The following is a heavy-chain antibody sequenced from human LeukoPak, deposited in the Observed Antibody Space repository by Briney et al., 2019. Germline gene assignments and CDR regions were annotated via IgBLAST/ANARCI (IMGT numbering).Heavy chain of an antibody. Sequence: SETLSLTCTVSGGSISSGGYYWSWIRQHPGKGLEWIGYIYYSGSTYYNPSLKSRVTISVDTSKNQFSLKLSSVTAADTAVYYCARDRMYYYGMDVWGQGTTVTVSS. V-gene: IGHV4-31*03. J-gene: IGHJ6*02. CDR2: IYYSGST. CDR1: GGSISSGGYY. CDR3: ARDRMYYYGMDV.